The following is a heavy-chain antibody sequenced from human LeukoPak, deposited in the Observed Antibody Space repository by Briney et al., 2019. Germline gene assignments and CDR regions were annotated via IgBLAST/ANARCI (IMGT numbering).Heavy chain of an antibody. J-gene: IGHJ5*02. Sequence: SETLSLTCTVSGASISSHFWSWVRQPPGKGLEWIGYIHHSGSTNYRPSPKSRVTISIDTSKKQFSLKLRSVNAADTAVYYCARTGDYSRTTGGWFDPWGQGTLVTVSS. D-gene: IGHD4-11*01. V-gene: IGHV4-59*11. CDR3: ARTGDYSRTTGGWFDP. CDR2: IHHSGST. CDR1: GASISSHF.